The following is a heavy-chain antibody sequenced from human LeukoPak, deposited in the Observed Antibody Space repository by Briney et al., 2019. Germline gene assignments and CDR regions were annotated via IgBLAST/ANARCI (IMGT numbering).Heavy chain of an antibody. Sequence: PGGSLRLSCAASGSTFSSYAMSWVRQAPGKGLEWVSTINGSGDRKYYTDSVKGRFTISRVSSENTLYLQMNSLRAEDTAVYYCARGGYYYDSSGYHADVYYYYYMDVWGKGTTVTVSS. CDR2: INGSGDRK. CDR3: ARGGYYYDSSGYHADVYYYYYMDV. V-gene: IGHV3-23*01. CDR1: GSTFSSYA. J-gene: IGHJ6*03. D-gene: IGHD3-22*01.